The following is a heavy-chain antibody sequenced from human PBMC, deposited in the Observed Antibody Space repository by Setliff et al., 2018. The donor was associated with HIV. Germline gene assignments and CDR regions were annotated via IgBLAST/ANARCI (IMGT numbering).Heavy chain of an antibody. CDR3: ARGRVYKGYYDSSGYWAPPKYFDY. Sequence: SETLSLTCTVYGGFIKNSNYYWGWIRQPPGKGLEWIGNIHYSGSTYYNPSLKSRVTISIDTSKNQFSLKLSSVTAADTAVFYCARGRVYKGYYDSSGYWAPPKYFDYWGQGTLVTVSS. CDR2: IHYSGST. V-gene: IGHV4-39*07. J-gene: IGHJ4*02. CDR1: GGFIKNSNYY. D-gene: IGHD3-22*01.